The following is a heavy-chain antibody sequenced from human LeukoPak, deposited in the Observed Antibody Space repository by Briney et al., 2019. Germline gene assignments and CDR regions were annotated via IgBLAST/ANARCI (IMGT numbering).Heavy chain of an antibody. CDR1: GYTFTSYY. D-gene: IGHD2-21*01. V-gene: IGHV1-18*04. J-gene: IGHJ6*02. CDR3: ARGVVPKYYYYGMDV. Sequence: ASVKVSCKASGYTFTSYYMHWVRQAPGQGLEWMGWISAYNGNTNYAQKLQGRVTMTTDTSTSTAYMELRSLRSDDTAVYYCARGVVPKYYYYGMDVWGQGTTVTVSS. CDR2: ISAYNGNT.